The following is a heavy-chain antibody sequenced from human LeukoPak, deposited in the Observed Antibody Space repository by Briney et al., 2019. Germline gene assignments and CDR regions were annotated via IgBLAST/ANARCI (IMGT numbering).Heavy chain of an antibody. CDR2: ISGSGGNT. CDR1: GFTFTTYA. V-gene: IGHV3-23*01. J-gene: IGHJ2*01. CDR3: ARRAYDSSGFDL. Sequence: PGGSLRLSCAASGFTFTTYALSWVRRAPGKGLEWVSAISGSGGNTYYTDPVKGRFAIPRDNSKNTLYLQMNSLRAEDTAIYYCARRAYDSSGFDLWGRGTLVTVSS. D-gene: IGHD3-22*01.